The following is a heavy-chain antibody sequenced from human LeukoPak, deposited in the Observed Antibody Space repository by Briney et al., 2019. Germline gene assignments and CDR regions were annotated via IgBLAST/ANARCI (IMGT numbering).Heavy chain of an antibody. Sequence: SETLSLTRTVSGGSISSYYWSWIRQPAGKGLEWIGRIYTSGSTNYNPSLKSRVTMSVDTSKNQFSLKLSSVTAADTAVYYCARDLLGYYDSSGYHFDIWGQGTMVTVSS. CDR2: IYTSGST. J-gene: IGHJ3*02. D-gene: IGHD3-22*01. CDR3: ARDLLGYYDSSGYHFDI. CDR1: GGSISSYY. V-gene: IGHV4-4*07.